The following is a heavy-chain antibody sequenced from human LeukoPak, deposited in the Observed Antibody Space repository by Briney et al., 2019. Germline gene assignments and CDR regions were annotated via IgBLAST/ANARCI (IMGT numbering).Heavy chain of an antibody. J-gene: IGHJ4*02. V-gene: IGHV4-59*01. D-gene: IGHD6-19*01. CDR3: ARWDCSSGTCFHLDY. Sequence: PSETLSLTCTVSSGSISGYYWGWIRQPPGGTLEYIGHIYYTGKPDYSPSLKSRVTMSVDTSKNQFSLRLSSVTAADTAVYYCARWDCSSGTCFHLDYWGQGTLVTVSS. CDR1: SGSISGYY. CDR2: IYYTGKP.